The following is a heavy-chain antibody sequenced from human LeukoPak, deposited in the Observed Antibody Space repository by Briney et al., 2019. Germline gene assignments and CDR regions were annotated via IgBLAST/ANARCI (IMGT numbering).Heavy chain of an antibody. J-gene: IGHJ5*02. Sequence: GRSLRLSCAASGFTFSSYAMHWVRQAPGKGLEWVAVISYDGSNKYYADSVKGRFTISRDNSKNTLYLQMNSLRAEDTAVYYCAKSKHNWNPNWFDPWGQGTLVTVSS. CDR3: AKSKHNWNPNWFDP. CDR2: ISYDGSNK. D-gene: IGHD1-20*01. CDR1: GFTFSSYA. V-gene: IGHV3-30-3*02.